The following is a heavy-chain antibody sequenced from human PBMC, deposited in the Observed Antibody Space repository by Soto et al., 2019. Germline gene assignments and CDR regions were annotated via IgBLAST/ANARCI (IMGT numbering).Heavy chain of an antibody. CDR3: TRGGLEPFDF. J-gene: IGHJ4*02. CDR2: INDYMTTI. D-gene: IGHD1-1*01. V-gene: IGHV3-74*01. CDR1: GFTFGKYW. Sequence: EVQLVESGGGLVQPGGSLRLSCAASGFTFGKYWMHWVRQAPGKGLVWVSRINDYMTTINYADSVRGRFTISRDNTRNILFLQMNSLTVEDTAVYYCTRGGLEPFDFWGQGVLVTVSS.